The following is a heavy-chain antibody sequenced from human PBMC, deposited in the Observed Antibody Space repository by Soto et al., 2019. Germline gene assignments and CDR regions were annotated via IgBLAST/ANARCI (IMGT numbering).Heavy chain of an antibody. CDR2: INPSGGST. V-gene: IGHV1-46*01. CDR3: ARNPVGRNGDQ. D-gene: IGHD1-26*01. J-gene: IGHJ5*02. CDR1: GYTFSNYY. Sequence: QVQLVQSGAEVKKPGASVTVSCKTSGYTFSNYYIYWVRQAPGQGLEWVAVINPSGGSTVHAQKFQGRVTVTGDTSTSTVYMELSSLMSEDTAVYFCARNPVGRNGDQWGQGTLVTVSS.